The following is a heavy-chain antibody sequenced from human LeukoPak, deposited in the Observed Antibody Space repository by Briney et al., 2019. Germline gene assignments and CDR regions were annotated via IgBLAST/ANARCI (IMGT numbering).Heavy chain of an antibody. D-gene: IGHD2-2*01. CDR1: GYTFTSYG. CDR3: ARSVVPAAPADY. J-gene: IGHJ4*02. CDR2: IIPIFGTA. Sequence: ASVKVSCKASGYTFTSYGISWVRQAPGQGLEWMGGIIPIFGTANYAQKFQGRVTITADESTSTAYMELSSLRSEDTAVYYCARSVVPAAPADYWGQGTLVTVSS. V-gene: IGHV1-69*13.